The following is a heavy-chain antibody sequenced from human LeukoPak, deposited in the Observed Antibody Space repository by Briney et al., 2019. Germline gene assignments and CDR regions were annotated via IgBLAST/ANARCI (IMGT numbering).Heavy chain of an antibody. CDR2: ISTSSSYI. V-gene: IGHV3-21*01. CDR1: GFTFKSYG. Sequence: GGSLRLSCAASGFTFKSYGMNWVRQAPGKGLEWVSSISTSSSYIYYAHSVKGRFTISRDNAKNSLYLQMNSLRAEDTAMYYCAKDRSAPHMLWNAFDIWGQGTMVTVSS. D-gene: IGHD2-8*01. CDR3: AKDRSAPHMLWNAFDI. J-gene: IGHJ3*02.